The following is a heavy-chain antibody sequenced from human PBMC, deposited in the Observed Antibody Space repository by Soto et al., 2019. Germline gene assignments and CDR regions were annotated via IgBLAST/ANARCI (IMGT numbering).Heavy chain of an antibody. CDR3: AAYARFDSLDV. CDR1: GFTLAPYA. Sequence: GGSLRLSCAASGFTLAPYAMKWVRQGPGNRLEWVSRINPGGDTTYYADSVRCRFTISSDTSKYTLYLQMNSLRVDDTAVYYCAAYARFDSLDVCSQEPRVTVS. V-gene: IGHV3-23*01. D-gene: IGHD2-2*01. CDR2: INPGGDTT. J-gene: IGHJ3*01.